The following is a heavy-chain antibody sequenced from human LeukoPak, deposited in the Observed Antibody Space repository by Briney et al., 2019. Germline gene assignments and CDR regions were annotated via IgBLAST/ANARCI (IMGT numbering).Heavy chain of an antibody. CDR2: ISYSGST. D-gene: IGHD2-2*01. CDR3: ARICISNSCQADS. J-gene: IGHJ4*02. Sequence: TSSETLSLTCSVSGGSISSSSHYWGWIRQPPGKGLEWIGSISYSGSTYYNPSLKSRVTMFVDTSQNQFSLKLSSVTAADTAVYYCARICISNSCQADSWGQGTLVTVSS. V-gene: IGHV4-39*01. CDR1: GGSISSSSHY.